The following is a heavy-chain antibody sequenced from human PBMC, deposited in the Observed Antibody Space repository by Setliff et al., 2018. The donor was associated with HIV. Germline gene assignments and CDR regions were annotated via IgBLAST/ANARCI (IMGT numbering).Heavy chain of an antibody. CDR2: ISPYTGNT. D-gene: IGHD1-26*01. V-gene: IGHV1-18*01. CDR3: ARARLQGIVTAVGPRDNCVDP. J-gene: IGHJ5*02. CDR1: GYSFINYG. Sequence: VASVKVSCKASGYSFINYGISWVRQAPGQGPEWMGWISPYTGNTDYAPRLLGRVTMTTDTSTSTAYLELRSLTSDDTAVYYCARARLQGIVTAVGPRDNCVDPWGQGTRVTVSS.